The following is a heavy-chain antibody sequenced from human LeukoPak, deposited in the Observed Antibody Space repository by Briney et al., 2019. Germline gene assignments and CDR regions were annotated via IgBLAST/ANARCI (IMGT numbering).Heavy chain of an antibody. CDR1: GGSISSYY. CDR2: IYYSGST. V-gene: IGHV4-59*01. Sequence: SETLSLTCTVSGGSISSYYWSWIRQPPGKGLEWIGYIYYSGSTNYNPSLKSRVTISVDTSKNQFSLKLSSVTAADTAVYYCARTSGRYYSVYYYYYGMDVWGQGTTVTVSS. D-gene: IGHD1-26*01. J-gene: IGHJ6*02. CDR3: ARTSGRYYSVYYYYYGMDV.